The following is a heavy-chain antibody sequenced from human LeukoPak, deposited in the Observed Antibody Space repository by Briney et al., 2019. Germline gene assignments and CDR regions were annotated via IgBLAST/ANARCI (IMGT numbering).Heavy chain of an antibody. CDR1: GGTFSSYA. Sequence: GASVKVSCKASGGTFSSYAISWVRQAPGQGLEWMGGIIPIFGTANYAQKFQGRVTITADESTSTAYMELSSLRSEDTAVYYCVRSRTIAAAGTTHRYYFDYWGQGTLVTVSS. CDR2: IIPIFGTA. CDR3: VRSRTIAAAGTTHRYYFDY. D-gene: IGHD6-13*01. J-gene: IGHJ4*02. V-gene: IGHV1-69*01.